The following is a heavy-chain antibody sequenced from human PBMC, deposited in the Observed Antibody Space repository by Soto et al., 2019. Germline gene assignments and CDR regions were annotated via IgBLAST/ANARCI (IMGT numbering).Heavy chain of an antibody. CDR3: ASDRGSGVFDS. V-gene: IGHV3-21*01. Sequence: LLLSCAASGFNFNVYSMNWVRQAPGKGLEWISSISSSSNYIHYRDSVRGRFTISRDNAKNSLYLQLDSLRVEDTAVYFCASDRGSGVFDSWGQGTLVTVSS. CDR1: GFNFNVYS. D-gene: IGHD3-10*01. J-gene: IGHJ5*01. CDR2: ISSSSNYI.